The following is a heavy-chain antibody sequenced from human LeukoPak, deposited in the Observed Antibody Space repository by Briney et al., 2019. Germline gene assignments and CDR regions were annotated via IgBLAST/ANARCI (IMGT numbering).Heavy chain of an antibody. D-gene: IGHD3-22*01. CDR3: ARVFTSSGYSDY. Sequence: PSETLSLTCTVSGGSISSSSYYWGWIRQPPGKGLEWIGYIYYSGSTNYNPSLKSRVTISVDTSKNQFSLKLSSVTAADTAVYYCARVFTSSGYSDYWGQGTLVTVSS. V-gene: IGHV4-61*05. CDR2: IYYSGST. CDR1: GGSISSSSYY. J-gene: IGHJ4*02.